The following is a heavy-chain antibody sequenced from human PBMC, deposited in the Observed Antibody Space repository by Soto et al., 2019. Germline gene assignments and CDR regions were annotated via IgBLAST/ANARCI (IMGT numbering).Heavy chain of an antibody. CDR2: ISHSGST. V-gene: IGHV4-39*01. CDR1: GASTDSTIHY. D-gene: IGHD3-9*01. J-gene: IGHJ4*02. Sequence: QLQLQESGPGLVKPSETLSLTCNVSGASTDSTIHYWAWIRQSPGKGLEWIGSISHSGSTHYNPAIKSRITTSADKSKNQFSLTLTTVTPADTAVYFCARHMDYNILTGYFDWGQGTLVTVS. CDR3: ARHMDYNILTGYFD.